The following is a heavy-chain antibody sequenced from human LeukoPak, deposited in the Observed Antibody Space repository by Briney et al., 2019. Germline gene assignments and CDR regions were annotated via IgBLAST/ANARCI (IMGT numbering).Heavy chain of an antibody. CDR3: AKDGSFFYYYMDV. D-gene: IGHD3-3*01. V-gene: IGHV3-30*02. CDR1: GFTFSSYG. J-gene: IGHJ6*03. CDR2: IRYDGSNK. Sequence: GGSLRLSCAASGFTFSSYGMHWLRQAPGKGLEWVAFIRYDGSNKYYADSVKGRFTISRDNSKNTLYLQMNSLRAEDTAVYCCAKDGSFFYYYMDVWGKETTVTVSS.